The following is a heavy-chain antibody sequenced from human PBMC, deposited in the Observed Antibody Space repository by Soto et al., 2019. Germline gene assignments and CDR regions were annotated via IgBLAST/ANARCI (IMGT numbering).Heavy chain of an antibody. CDR1: GFTFSSYA. D-gene: IGHD6-13*01. CDR3: AKVGRLGSSSWYGYFDY. CDR2: ISGSGGST. V-gene: IGHV3-23*01. J-gene: IGHJ4*02. Sequence: GGSLRLSCAASGFTFSSYAMSWVRQAPGKGLEWVSAISGSGGSTYYADSVKGRFTISRDNSKNTLYLQMNSLRAEDTAVYYCAKVGRLGSSSWYGYFDYWGQGTLVTVSS.